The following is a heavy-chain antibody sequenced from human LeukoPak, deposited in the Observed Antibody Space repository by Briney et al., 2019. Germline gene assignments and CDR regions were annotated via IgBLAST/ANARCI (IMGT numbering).Heavy chain of an antibody. CDR2: MNPNSGNT. Sequence: ASVKVSCKASGYTFTSYDINWVRQATGQGLEWMGWMNPNSGNTGYAQKFQGRVTITRNTSISTAYMELSSLRSEDTAVYYCARDRPNYYGSDGHYYRRDGDYWGRGTLVSVSS. V-gene: IGHV1-8*03. J-gene: IGHJ4*02. CDR1: GYTFTSYD. CDR3: ARDRPNYYGSDGHYYRRDGDY. D-gene: IGHD3-22*01.